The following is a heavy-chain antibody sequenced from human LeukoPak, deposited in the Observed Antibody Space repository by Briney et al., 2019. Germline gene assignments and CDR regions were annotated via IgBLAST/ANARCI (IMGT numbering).Heavy chain of an antibody. J-gene: IGHJ4*02. CDR1: GGSFSGYY. V-gene: IGHV4-34*01. CDR2: INHSGST. Sequence: SETLSLTCAVYGGSFSGYYWSWIRQPPGKGLEWIGEINHSGSTNYNPSLKSRVTISVDTSKNQFSLKLSSVTAADTAVYYCALGDHIDYWGQGTLVTVSS. CDR3: ALGDHIDY. D-gene: IGHD4-17*01.